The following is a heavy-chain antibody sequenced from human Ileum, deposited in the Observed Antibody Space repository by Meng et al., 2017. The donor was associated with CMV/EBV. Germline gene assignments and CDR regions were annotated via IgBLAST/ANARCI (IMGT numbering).Heavy chain of an antibody. CDR3: ARSSTSFYYYYGMDV. CDR2: ISWDGGST. D-gene: IGHD2-2*01. J-gene: IGHJ6*02. Sequence: GGFLRSSCAASGFTFDDYAMHWVRQAPGKGLEWVSLISWDGGSTYYADSVKGRFTISRDNSKNSLYLQMNSLRAEDTALYYCARSSTSFYYYYGMDVWGQGTTVTVSS. CDR1: GFTFDDYA. V-gene: IGHV3-43D*03.